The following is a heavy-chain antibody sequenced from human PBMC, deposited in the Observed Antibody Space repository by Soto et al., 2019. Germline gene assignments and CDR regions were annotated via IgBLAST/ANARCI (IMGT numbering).Heavy chain of an antibody. CDR3: ARRYCSGGSCYQKDYYYYYMDV. V-gene: IGHV1-8*01. CDR1: GYTFTSYD. D-gene: IGHD2-15*01. Sequence: ASVKVSCKASGYTFTSYDINWVRQATGQGLEWMGWMNPNSGNTGYAQKFQGRVTMTRNTSISTAYMELSSLRSEDTAVYYCARRYCSGGSCYQKDYYYYYMDVWGKGTTVTVSS. J-gene: IGHJ6*03. CDR2: MNPNSGNT.